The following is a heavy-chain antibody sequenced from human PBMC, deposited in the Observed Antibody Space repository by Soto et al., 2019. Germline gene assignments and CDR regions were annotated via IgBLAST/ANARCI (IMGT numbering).Heavy chain of an antibody. V-gene: IGHV3-30*18. D-gene: IGHD4-17*01. CDR1: GFTFSSYG. J-gene: IGHJ4*02. CDR2: ISYDGSNK. Sequence: GESLKISCAASGFTFSSYGMHWVRQAPGKGLEWVAVISYDGSNKYYADSVKGRFTISRDNSKNTLYLQMNSLRAEDTAVYYCAKDPTVTPAYYFDYWGQGTLVTISS. CDR3: AKDPTVTPAYYFDY.